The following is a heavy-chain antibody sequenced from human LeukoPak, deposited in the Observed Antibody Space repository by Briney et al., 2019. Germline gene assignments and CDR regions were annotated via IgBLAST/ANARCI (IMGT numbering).Heavy chain of an antibody. Sequence: GGSLRLSCAASGFTFSSYWMHWVRQAPGKGLVWVSRINSDGSSASYADSVKGRFTISRDNAKNTLYLQTNSLRAEDTAVYYCARGGSILWQPYYDFWSGYYVWDWGQGTLVTVSS. CDR3: ARGGSILWQPYYDFWSGYYVWD. D-gene: IGHD3-3*01. CDR1: GFTFSSYW. CDR2: INSDGSSA. J-gene: IGHJ4*02. V-gene: IGHV3-74*01.